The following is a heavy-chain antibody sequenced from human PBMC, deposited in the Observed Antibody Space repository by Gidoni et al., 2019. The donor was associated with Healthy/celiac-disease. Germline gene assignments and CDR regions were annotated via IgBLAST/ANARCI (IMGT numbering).Heavy chain of an antibody. V-gene: IGHV2-70*01. Sequence: TSGMCVSWIRQPPGKALEWLALIDWDDDKYYSTSLKTRLTISKDTSKNQVVLTMTNMDPVDTATYYCARTIVGARAGWFDSWGQGTLVTVSS. CDR2: IDWDDDK. CDR1: TSGMC. J-gene: IGHJ5*01. D-gene: IGHD1-26*01. CDR3: ARTIVGARAGWFDS.